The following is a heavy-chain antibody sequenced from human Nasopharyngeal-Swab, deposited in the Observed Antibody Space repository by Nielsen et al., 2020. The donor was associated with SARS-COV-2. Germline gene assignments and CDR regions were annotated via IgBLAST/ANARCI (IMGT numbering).Heavy chain of an antibody. D-gene: IGHD5-24*01. CDR3: ASTDGYTWAPFDY. Sequence: WIRQPPGKGLEWIGEINHSGSTNYNPSLKSRVTISVDTSKNQFSLKLSSVTAADTAVYYCASTDGYTWAPFDYWGQGTLVTVSS. J-gene: IGHJ4*02. CDR2: INHSGST. V-gene: IGHV4-34*01.